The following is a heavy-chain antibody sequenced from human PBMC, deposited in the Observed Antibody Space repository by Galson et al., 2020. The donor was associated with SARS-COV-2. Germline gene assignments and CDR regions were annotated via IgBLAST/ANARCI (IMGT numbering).Heavy chain of an antibody. CDR1: GGSFSGYY. Sequence: SETLSLTCAVYGGSFSGYYWSWIRQPPGKGLEWIGEINHSGSTNYNPSLKSRVTISVDTSKNQFSLKLSSVTAADTAVYYCARGNTYYDIWTGYYRVKTQYYCDYWGQGTLVTVSS. D-gene: IGHD3-9*01. CDR2: INHSGST. V-gene: IGHV4-34*01. J-gene: IGHJ4*02. CDR3: ARGNTYYDIWTGYYRVKTQYYCDY.